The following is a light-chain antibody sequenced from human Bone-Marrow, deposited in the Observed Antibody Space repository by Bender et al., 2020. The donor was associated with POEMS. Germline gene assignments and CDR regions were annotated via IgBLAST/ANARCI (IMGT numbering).Light chain of an antibody. CDR1: NNDIGTYNF. CDR2: DVS. CDR3: GSYSTGTTLYV. V-gene: IGLV2-14*03. J-gene: IGLJ1*01. Sequence: QSALTQPASLSGSPGQSITVSCTGTNNDIGTYNFVSWYQHHPGKAPKLIIFDVSHRPSGVSSRFSGSKSGNTASLRISGLQAEDEADYYCGSYSTGTTLYVFGTGTTVTVL.